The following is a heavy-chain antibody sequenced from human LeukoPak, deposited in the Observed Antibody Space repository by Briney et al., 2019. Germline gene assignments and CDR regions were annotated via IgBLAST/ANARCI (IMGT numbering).Heavy chain of an antibody. V-gene: IGHV4-61*02. CDR3: AREGFNREIDI. J-gene: IGHJ3*02. CDR2: IYTSGST. CDR1: GGSISSGSYY. Sequence: SETLSLTCTVSGGSISSGSYYWSWIRQPAGKGLEWIGRIYTSGSTNYNPSLKSRVTISVDTSKNQFSLKLSSVTAADTAVYYCAREGFNREIDIWGQETMVTVSS. D-gene: IGHD1-26*01.